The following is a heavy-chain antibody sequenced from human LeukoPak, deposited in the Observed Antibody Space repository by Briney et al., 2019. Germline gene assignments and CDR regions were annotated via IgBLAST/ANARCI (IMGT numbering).Heavy chain of an antibody. Sequence: SETLSLTCTVSGGSVSSSSYYWGWIRQPPGKGLEWIGSIYYSGSTYYNPSLKSRVSISVDTSKNQFSLRLTSVTAADTAVYFCATLVSTRYYFDYWGQGTLVTVSS. J-gene: IGHJ4*02. CDR2: IYYSGST. V-gene: IGHV4-39*07. CDR3: ATLVSTRYYFDY. CDR1: GGSVSSSSYY. D-gene: IGHD5/OR15-5a*01.